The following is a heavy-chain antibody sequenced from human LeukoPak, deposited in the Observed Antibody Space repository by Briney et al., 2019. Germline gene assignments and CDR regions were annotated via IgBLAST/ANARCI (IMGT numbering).Heavy chain of an antibody. J-gene: IGHJ4*02. D-gene: IGHD2-15*01. CDR1: GGSFSGYY. CDR2: INHSGST. V-gene: IGHV4-34*01. CDR3: ARGAAFDY. Sequence: SETSSLTCAVYGGSFSGYYWSWIRQPPGKGLEWIGEINHSGSTNYNPSLKSRVTISVDTSKNQFSLKLSSVTAADTAVYYCARGAAFDYWGQGTLVTVSS.